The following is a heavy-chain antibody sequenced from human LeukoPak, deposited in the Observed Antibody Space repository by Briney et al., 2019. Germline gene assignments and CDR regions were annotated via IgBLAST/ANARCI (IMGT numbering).Heavy chain of an antibody. CDR1: GFTFSSYG. D-gene: IGHD5-18*01. V-gene: IGHV3-30*02. Sequence: PGGSLRLSCAASGFTFSSYGMHWVRQAPGKGLEWVTFIRYDGSNKYYADSVKGRFTISRDNSKNTLYLQMNSLRAEDTAVYYCARSQRPQLCIFDYWGQGTLVTVSS. J-gene: IGHJ4*02. CDR3: ARSQRPQLCIFDY. CDR2: IRYDGSNK.